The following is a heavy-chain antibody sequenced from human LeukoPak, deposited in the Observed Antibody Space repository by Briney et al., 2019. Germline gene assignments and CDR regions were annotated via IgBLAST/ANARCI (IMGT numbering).Heavy chain of an antibody. Sequence: PGGSLRLSCTASGFTFGNYAVTWVRQAPGKGLEWVGFIRSKPYGGTAEYAASVHGRFTISRDDSKTIAYLQMNSLKTEDTAVYYCSRYGFVGADFDYWGRGTLVTVSS. J-gene: IGHJ4*02. V-gene: IGHV3-49*04. CDR3: SRYGFVGADFDY. CDR1: GFTFGNYA. D-gene: IGHD1-26*01. CDR2: IRSKPYGGTA.